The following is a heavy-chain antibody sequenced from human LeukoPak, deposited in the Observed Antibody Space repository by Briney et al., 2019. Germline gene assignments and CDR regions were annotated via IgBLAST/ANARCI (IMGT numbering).Heavy chain of an antibody. J-gene: IGHJ5*02. CDR3: ARGSPGLRPAAAGSYNWLDP. Sequence: PGGSLRLSCAASGFTFSNYSMNWVRQAPGKGLEWVSSISSRSSYIYYADSVKGRFTISRDNAKNSLYLQMNSLRAEDTAVYYCARGSPGLRPAAAGSYNWLDPWGQGTLVTVSS. V-gene: IGHV3-21*01. CDR1: GFTFSNYS. D-gene: IGHD6-13*01. CDR2: ISSRSSYI.